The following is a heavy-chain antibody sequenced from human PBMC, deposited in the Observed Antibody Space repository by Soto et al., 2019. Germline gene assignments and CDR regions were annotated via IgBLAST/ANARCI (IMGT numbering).Heavy chain of an antibody. J-gene: IGHJ6*02. CDR1: NFAFTNSY. CDR3: TRHGGEDIVLVPAAKDYYYYGMDV. D-gene: IGHD2-2*01. CDR2: IKSKADGETT. Sequence: GGSLRLSCTASNFAFTNSYMNWVRQAPGKGLEWVGRIKSKADGETTDYAAPVEDRFTVSRDDSKNTLYLHMSSLKTEDTAVYFCTRHGGEDIVLVPAAKDYYYYGMDVWGQGTTVTVSS. V-gene: IGHV3-15*07.